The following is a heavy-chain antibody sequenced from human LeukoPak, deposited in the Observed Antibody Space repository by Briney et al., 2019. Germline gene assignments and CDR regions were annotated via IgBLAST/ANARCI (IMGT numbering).Heavy chain of an antibody. CDR1: GFTFSNYG. V-gene: IGHV3-23*01. J-gene: IGHJ6*02. CDR3: AKGGGRSGPLGGNGMDV. Sequence: GGSLRLSCAASGFTFSNYGMSWVRQARGKGPEWVSGMRGGGSIEYADSVRGRFTISRDNSKNTLYLEMSSLRAEDTAVYYCAKGGGRSGPLGGNGMDVWGQGTTVTVSS. D-gene: IGHD3-16*01. CDR2: MRGGGSI.